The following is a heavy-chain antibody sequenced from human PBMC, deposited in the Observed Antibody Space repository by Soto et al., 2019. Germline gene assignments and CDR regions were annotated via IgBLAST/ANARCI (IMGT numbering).Heavy chain of an antibody. CDR3: SKWDGYGDQ. V-gene: IGHV3-23*01. J-gene: IGHJ5*02. CDR1: GFTFSTNS. Sequence: EVQLLESGGGLVQPGGSLRLSCAASGFTFSTNSMTWVRQAPGKGLEWVCGISGGGDSTDYADSVKGRFTISRDNSKNMVYLQMNSLTADDTAVYFCSKWDGYGDQWGQGTLVTVSS. CDR2: ISGGGDST. D-gene: IGHD5-12*01.